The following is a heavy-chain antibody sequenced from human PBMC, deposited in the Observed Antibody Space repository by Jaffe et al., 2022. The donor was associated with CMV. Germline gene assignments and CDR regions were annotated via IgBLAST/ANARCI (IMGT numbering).Heavy chain of an antibody. J-gene: IGHJ3*02. CDR3: ARDSASYCGGDCYSSDAFDI. CDR1: GYTFTGYY. CDR2: INPNSGGT. D-gene: IGHD2-21*02. Sequence: QVQLVQSGAEVKKPGASVKVSCKASGYTFTGYYMHWVRQAPGQGLEWMGWINPNSGGTNYAQKFQGWVTMTRDTSISTAYMELSRLRSDDTAVYYCARDSASYCGGDCYSSDAFDIWGQGTMVTVSS. V-gene: IGHV1-2*04.